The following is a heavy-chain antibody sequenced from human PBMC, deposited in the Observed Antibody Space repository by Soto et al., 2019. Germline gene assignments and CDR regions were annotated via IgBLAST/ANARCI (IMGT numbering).Heavy chain of an antibody. CDR2: MSGDGRT. J-gene: IGHJ3*02. V-gene: IGHV3-23*01. CDR1: GFTFSDSV. Sequence: GGSLRLSCVGSGFTFSDSVMAWVRQAPGKGLEWLSVMSGDGRTRYALSVTGRFTISRDSSRTTVYLQMNSLRPDDTAVYSCATWHLQEHAYDIWGQGTMVTVSS. D-gene: IGHD1-1*01. CDR3: ATWHLQEHAYDI.